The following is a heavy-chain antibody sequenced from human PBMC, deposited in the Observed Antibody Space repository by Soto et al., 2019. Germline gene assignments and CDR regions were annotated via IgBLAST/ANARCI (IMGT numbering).Heavy chain of an antibody. CDR1: GYTFTNND. V-gene: IGHV1-8*01. D-gene: IGHD6-6*01. CDR3: AREVVETSSLWLDP. Sequence: ASVKVSCKASGYTFTNNDINWVRQAPGQGLEWIGRMNTNTNTTDSAEVFEGRVSLTWDTSISTAYMHLNSLKIDDTAVYYCAREVVETSSLWLDPWGQGTLVTVSS. J-gene: IGHJ5*02. CDR2: MNTNTNTT.